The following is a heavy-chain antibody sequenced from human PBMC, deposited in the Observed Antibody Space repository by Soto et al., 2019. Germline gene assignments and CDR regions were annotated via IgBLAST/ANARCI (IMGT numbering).Heavy chain of an antibody. V-gene: IGHV4-4*07. D-gene: IGHD4-17*01. CDR2: IYTSGST. Sequence: PSETLSLTCTVSGGSISSYYWSWIRQPAGRGLEWIGRIYTSGSTNYNPSLKSRVTISVDTSKNQFSLKLSSVTAADTAVYYCARGLDYGDYLGLDLDYWGQGTLVTVSS. CDR1: GGSISSYY. CDR3: ARGLDYGDYLGLDLDY. J-gene: IGHJ4*02.